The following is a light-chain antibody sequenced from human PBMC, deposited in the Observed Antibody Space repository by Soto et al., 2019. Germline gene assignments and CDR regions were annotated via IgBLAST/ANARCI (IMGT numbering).Light chain of an antibody. CDR1: QSVSSSY. V-gene: IGKV3-20*01. J-gene: IGKJ2*01. Sequence: EIVLTQSPGTLSLSPGERATLSCRASQSVSSSYLAWYQQKPGQAPRLLIYGASSRATGIPDRFSGSGSGTDFTLTISRLEPGDFAVYYCQQYGSSPMYTFGQGT. CDR3: QQYGSSPMYT. CDR2: GAS.